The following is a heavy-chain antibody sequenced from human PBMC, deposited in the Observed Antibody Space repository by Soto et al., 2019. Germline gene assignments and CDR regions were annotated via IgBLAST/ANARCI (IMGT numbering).Heavy chain of an antibody. CDR1: GYPFSSYG. D-gene: IGHD2-15*01. CDR3: ARLVVAGSPLDY. CDR2: TSAFYGNS. V-gene: IGHV1-18*04. Sequence: QVHLVQSAAEVKKPGASVTVSCKASGYPFSSYGITWVRQDPGQGLEWMGWTSAFYGNSTYSEKFQGRVTMTIDTSTTTAYMDLTSLKSDDTAVYYCARLVVAGSPLDYWGQGTLVTVSS. J-gene: IGHJ4*02.